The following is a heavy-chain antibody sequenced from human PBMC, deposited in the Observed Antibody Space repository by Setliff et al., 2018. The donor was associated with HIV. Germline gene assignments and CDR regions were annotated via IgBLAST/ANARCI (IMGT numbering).Heavy chain of an antibody. CDR2: IYFSGST. V-gene: IGHV4-39*01. J-gene: IGHJ6*03. D-gene: IGHD3-9*01. CDR3: ARHPRHYNIWTGYRYYYMDV. Sequence: PSETLSLTCAVSGVSISSSSYFWGWIRRPPGTGLDWIGSIYFSGSTYYNPSLESRVTISMDTSKNQFSLKLTSVTAADTAVYYCARHPRHYNIWTGYRYYYMDVWGKGTTVTVSS. CDR1: GVSISSSSYF.